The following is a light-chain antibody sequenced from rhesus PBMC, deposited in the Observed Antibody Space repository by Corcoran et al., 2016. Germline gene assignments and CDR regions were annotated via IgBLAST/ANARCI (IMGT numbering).Light chain of an antibody. CDR3: QHGYGTPFT. CDR1: ENVNNY. J-gene: IGKJ3*01. V-gene: IGKV1-74*01. Sequence: DIQMTQSPSSLSASVGDRVTITCRASENVNNYLNWYQQKPGKAPKLLIYKASTLQRGAPSRFSGSGSGTDYTFTISSLQPENVATYYCQHGYGTPFTFGPGTKLDIK. CDR2: KAS.